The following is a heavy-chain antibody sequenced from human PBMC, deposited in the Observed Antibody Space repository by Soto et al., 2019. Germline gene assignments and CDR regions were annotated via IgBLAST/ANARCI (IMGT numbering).Heavy chain of an antibody. J-gene: IGHJ6*02. CDR2: ISGSGGST. Sequence: PGGSLRLSCAASGFTFSSYAMSWVRQAPGKGLEWVSAISGSGGSTYYADSVKGRFTISRDNSKNTLYLQMNSLRAEDTAVYYCAKGGAYGGNRNPYHYYGMDVWGQGTTVTVSS. CDR3: AKGGAYGGNRNPYHYYGMDV. V-gene: IGHV3-23*01. D-gene: IGHD4-17*01. CDR1: GFTFSSYA.